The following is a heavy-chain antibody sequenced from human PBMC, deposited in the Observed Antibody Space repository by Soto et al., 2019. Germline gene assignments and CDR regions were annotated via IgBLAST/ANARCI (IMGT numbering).Heavy chain of an antibody. CDR2: ISGSGGST. J-gene: IGHJ6*02. CDR1: GFTFSSYA. Sequence: GGSLRLSCAASGFTFSSYAMSWVRQAPGKGLEWVSAISGSGGSTYYADSVKGRFTISRDNSKNTLYLQMNSLRAEETAVYYCAKGYGRNYDFWSGYQDHSGMDVWGQGTTVTVSS. CDR3: AKGYGRNYDFWSGYQDHSGMDV. D-gene: IGHD3-3*01. V-gene: IGHV3-23*01.